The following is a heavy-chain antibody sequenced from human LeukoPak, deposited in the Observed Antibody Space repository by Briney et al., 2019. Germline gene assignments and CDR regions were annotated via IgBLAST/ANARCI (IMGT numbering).Heavy chain of an antibody. Sequence: PGGSLRLSCAASGFTFSSYAMSWVRQAPGKGLEWVGRARNRGNGYTTQYAASVKGRFTFSRDDSENTVYLQMNSLKTEDTAVYFCARIMRVDYGTYYFDYWGQGTLVTVSS. D-gene: IGHD4/OR15-4a*01. V-gene: IGHV3-72*01. CDR1: GFTFSSYA. J-gene: IGHJ4*02. CDR3: ARIMRVDYGTYYFDY. CDR2: ARNRGNGYTT.